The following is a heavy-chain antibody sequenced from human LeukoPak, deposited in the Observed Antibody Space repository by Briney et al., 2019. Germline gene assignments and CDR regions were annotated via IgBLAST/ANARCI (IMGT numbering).Heavy chain of an antibody. Sequence: PGRSLRLSCAASGFTFSSYAMNWVRQAPGKGLEWVSSISSSSSYIYYADSVKGRFTISRDNAKNSLYLQMNSLRAEDTAVYYCARDGGGGTYYYGYYFDYWGQGTLVTVSS. J-gene: IGHJ4*02. D-gene: IGHD3-22*01. CDR1: GFTFSSYA. CDR3: ARDGGGGTYYYGYYFDY. V-gene: IGHV3-21*01. CDR2: ISSSSSYI.